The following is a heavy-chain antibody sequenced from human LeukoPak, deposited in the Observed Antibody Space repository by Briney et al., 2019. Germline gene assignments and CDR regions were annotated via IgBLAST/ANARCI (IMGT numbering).Heavy chain of an antibody. Sequence: ASVKVSCKASGYTFTGYYIHWVRQAPGQGLEWMGWINPNSGGTNYAQKFQGRVTMTRDTSISTAYMELSRLRSDDTAVYYCARDRPIAARPARYYYMDVWGKGTTVTVSS. CDR2: INPNSGGT. V-gene: IGHV1-2*02. J-gene: IGHJ6*03. D-gene: IGHD6-6*01. CDR3: ARDRPIAARPARYYYMDV. CDR1: GYTFTGYY.